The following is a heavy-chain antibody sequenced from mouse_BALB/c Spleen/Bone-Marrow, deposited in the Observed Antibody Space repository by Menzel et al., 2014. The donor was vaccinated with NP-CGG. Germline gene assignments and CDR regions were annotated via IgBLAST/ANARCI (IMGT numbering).Heavy chain of an antibody. CDR2: IDPANGNT. D-gene: IGHD4-1*01. J-gene: IGHJ4*01. V-gene: IGHV14-3*02. Sequence: VQLQQSGAELVKPGASVKLSCTASGFNIKDTYMHWVKQRPEQGLEWIGRIDPANGNTRYDPKFQGKATITADTSSNTAYLQLSSLTSEDTAVYYCARWEYYAMDYWGQGTSVTVSS. CDR3: ARWEYYAMDY. CDR1: GFNIKDTY.